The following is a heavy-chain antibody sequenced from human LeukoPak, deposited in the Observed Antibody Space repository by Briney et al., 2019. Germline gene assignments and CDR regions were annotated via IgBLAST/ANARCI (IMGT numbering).Heavy chain of an antibody. J-gene: IGHJ5*02. D-gene: IGHD1-7*01. CDR2: IYYTANS. V-gene: IGHV4-39*01. Sequence: SETLSLTCSVSGASMSSGSYYWGWIRQPPGKGLEWIGSIYYTANSYYNPSLKSRVTISMDTSKKQVFLKMTSVTAADTAVYYCARLDWNYPYNWFDPWGQGTLVTVSS. CDR1: GASMSSGSYY. CDR3: ARLDWNYPYNWFDP.